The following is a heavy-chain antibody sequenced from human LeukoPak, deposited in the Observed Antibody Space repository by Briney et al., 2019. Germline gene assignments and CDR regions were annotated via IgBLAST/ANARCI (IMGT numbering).Heavy chain of an antibody. CDR3: ARAREFGELFY. V-gene: IGHV3-53*01. Sequence: TGGSLRLSCAASGLTVSSNYMSWVRQAPGKGLEWVSVIYSGGSTYYADSVKGRFTISRDNSKNTLYLQMNSLRAEDTAVYYCARAREFGELFYWGQGTLVTVSS. D-gene: IGHD3-10*01. CDR2: IYSGGST. CDR1: GLTVSSNY. J-gene: IGHJ4*02.